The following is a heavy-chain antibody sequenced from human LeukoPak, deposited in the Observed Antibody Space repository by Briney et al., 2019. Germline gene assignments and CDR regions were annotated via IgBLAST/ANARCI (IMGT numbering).Heavy chain of an antibody. J-gene: IGHJ4*02. D-gene: IGHD3-10*01. Sequence: PGGSLRLSCAASGFTFSRYGMHGVRQAPGKGLEWVAVIWYDGSNKYYADSVKGRFTISRDNSKNTLYLQMNSLRAEDTAVYYCAVGSGSYYGYFDYWGQGTLVTVSS. CDR1: GFTFSRYG. CDR3: AVGSGSYYGYFDY. CDR2: IWYDGSNK. V-gene: IGHV3-33*01.